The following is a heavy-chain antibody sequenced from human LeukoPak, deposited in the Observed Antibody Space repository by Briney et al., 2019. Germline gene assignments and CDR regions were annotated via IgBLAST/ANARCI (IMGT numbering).Heavy chain of an antibody. V-gene: IGHV4-34*01. D-gene: IGHD3-22*01. J-gene: IGHJ4*02. CDR3: ARGPNSYYYDSSGYSY. Sequence: SETLSLTCAVYGGSFSGYYWSWIRQPPGKGLEWIGEINHSGSTNYNPSLKSRVTISVDTSKNQFSLKLSSVTAADTAVYYCARGPNSYYYDSSGYSYWGQGTLVTVSS. CDR1: GGSFSGYY. CDR2: INHSGST.